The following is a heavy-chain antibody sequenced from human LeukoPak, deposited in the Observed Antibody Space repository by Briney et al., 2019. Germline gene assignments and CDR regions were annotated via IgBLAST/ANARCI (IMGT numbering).Heavy chain of an antibody. V-gene: IGHV4-4*09. CDR3: AKSYFDYSTYYSYYFNL. D-gene: IGHD4-11*01. Sequence: SETLSLTCTVSGGSTSNAYWSWIRQPPGRGLEWIGYIYPSGSTNYHPSLKSRVTISVDTSRNHFALNLSSVTAADTAVYYCAKSYFDYSTYYSYYFNLWGQGALVTVSS. CDR2: IYPSGST. J-gene: IGHJ4*02. CDR1: GGSTSNAY.